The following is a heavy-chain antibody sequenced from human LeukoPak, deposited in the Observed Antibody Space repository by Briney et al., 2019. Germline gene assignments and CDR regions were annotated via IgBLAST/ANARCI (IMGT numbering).Heavy chain of an antibody. CDR2: ISGSGGST. V-gene: IGHV3-23*01. Sequence: PGGSLRLSCAASGFTFSSYSMNWVRQAPGKGREWVSAISGSGGSTYYADSVKGRFTISRDNSKNTLYLQMNSLRAEDTAVYYCAKVMGSGSYYVFDYWGQGTLVTVSS. CDR1: GFTFSSYS. D-gene: IGHD3-10*01. J-gene: IGHJ4*02. CDR3: AKVMGSGSYYVFDY.